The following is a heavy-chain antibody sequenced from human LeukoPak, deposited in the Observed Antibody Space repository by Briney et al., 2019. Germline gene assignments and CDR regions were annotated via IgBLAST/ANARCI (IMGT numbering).Heavy chain of an antibody. CDR3: AKTPGHSSTWQFDF. CDR1: GFTLSSYA. J-gene: IGHJ4*02. Sequence: QSGGSLRLSCAASGFTLSSYAMTWVRQAPGKGLEWVSAISSGGGNTYYADSVKGRFTISRDNSKNTLYLQMNSLRAEHTAVYYCAKTPGHSSTWQFDFWGQGTLVTVSS. V-gene: IGHV3-23*01. D-gene: IGHD6-13*01. CDR2: ISSGGGNT.